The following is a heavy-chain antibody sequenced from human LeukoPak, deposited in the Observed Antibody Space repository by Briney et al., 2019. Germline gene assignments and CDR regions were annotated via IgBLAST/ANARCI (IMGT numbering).Heavy chain of an antibody. D-gene: IGHD3-10*01. CDR1: GGSISSSSYY. Sequence: SETLSLTCTVSGGSISSSSYYWGWIRQPPGKGLEWIGEINHSGSTNYNPSLKSRVTISVDTSKNQFSLKLSSVTAADTAVYYCARVFASLITMVRGDKNWFDPWGQGTLVTVSS. CDR3: ARVFASLITMVRGDKNWFDP. J-gene: IGHJ5*02. V-gene: IGHV4-39*07. CDR2: INHSGST.